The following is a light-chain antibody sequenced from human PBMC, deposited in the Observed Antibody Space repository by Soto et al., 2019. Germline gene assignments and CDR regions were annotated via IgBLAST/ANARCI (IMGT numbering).Light chain of an antibody. CDR3: CSYAGSSTWV. V-gene: IGLV2-11*01. CDR2: DVT. CDR1: SSDVGGYNY. Sequence: QSALTQPRSVSGSPGQSVTISCTGTSSDVGGYNYVSWYQQHPGRAPKFMIYDVTKRPSGVPDRFSGSKSGNTASLTISGLQVEDEADYYCCSYAGSSTWVFGGGTKLTVL. J-gene: IGLJ3*02.